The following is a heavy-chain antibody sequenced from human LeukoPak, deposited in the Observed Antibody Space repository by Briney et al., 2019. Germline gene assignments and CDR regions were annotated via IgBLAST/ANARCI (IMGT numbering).Heavy chain of an antibody. Sequence: PGGSLRLSCAASGFTFSSYGMHWVRQAPGKGLEWVAFIRYDGSNKYYADSVKGRFTISRDNSKNTLYLQMNSLRAEDTAVYYCAKRGGSGSYYGVEFDYWGQGTLVTVPS. V-gene: IGHV3-30*02. J-gene: IGHJ4*02. CDR3: AKRGGSGSYYGVEFDY. CDR1: GFTFSSYG. D-gene: IGHD3-10*01. CDR2: IRYDGSNK.